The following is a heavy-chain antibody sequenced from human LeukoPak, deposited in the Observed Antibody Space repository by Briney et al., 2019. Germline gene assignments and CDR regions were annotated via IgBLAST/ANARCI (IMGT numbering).Heavy chain of an antibody. V-gene: IGHV3-30*04. CDR2: ISYDGSNK. CDR1: GFTFSGSA. Sequence: PGGSLRLSCAASGFTFSGSALHWVRQAPGKGLEWVAVISYDGSNKYYADSVKGRFTISRDNSKNTLYLQMNSLRAEDTAVYYCARDRAIYVAAAVWYFDYWGQGTLVTVSS. CDR3: ARDRAIYVAAAVWYFDY. J-gene: IGHJ4*02. D-gene: IGHD6-13*01.